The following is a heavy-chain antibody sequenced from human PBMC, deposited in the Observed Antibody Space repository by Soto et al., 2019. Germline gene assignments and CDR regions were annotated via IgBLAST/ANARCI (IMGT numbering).Heavy chain of an antibody. V-gene: IGHV4-61*01. CDR1: GVSVSTGSYY. D-gene: IGHD6-13*01. CDR2: IHESGST. J-gene: IGHJ6*02. CDR3: ARLYSSTYHSFFYGLDV. Sequence: QVQLQESGPGLVKPSETLSLTCTVSGVSVSTGSYYWTWIRQPPGKGLEWIGYIHESGSTSYSPSIKSRLTISVDPSKNQFSLKLSSVTAADTAVYYCARLYSSTYHSFFYGLDVWGQGTTVTVSS.